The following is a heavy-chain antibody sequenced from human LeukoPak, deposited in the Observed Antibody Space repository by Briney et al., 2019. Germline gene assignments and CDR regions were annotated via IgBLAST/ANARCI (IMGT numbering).Heavy chain of an antibody. CDR3: ASQSGYSGYDPGDGWFDP. D-gene: IGHD5-12*01. V-gene: IGHV1-46*01. CDR1: GYTFTSYY. J-gene: IGHJ5*02. CDR2: INPSGGST. Sequence: ASVKVSCKASGYTFTSYYMHWVRQAPGQGLEWMGIINPSGGSTSYAQKFQGRVTMTRDTSTSTVYMELSSLRSEDTAVYHCASQSGYSGYDPGDGWFDPWGQGTLVTVSS.